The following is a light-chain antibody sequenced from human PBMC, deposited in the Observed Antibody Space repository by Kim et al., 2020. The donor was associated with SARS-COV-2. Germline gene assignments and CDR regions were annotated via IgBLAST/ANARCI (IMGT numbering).Light chain of an antibody. CDR2: KAS. CDR3: QRYDTYSKT. CDR1: QSINAR. J-gene: IGKJ1*01. Sequence: ASVGDRVTSACRASQSINARLAWYQQKPGKAPKLLISKASNLESGVPSRFSGSGSGTEFTLTISSLQPDDFATYYCQRYDTYSKTFGQGTKVDIK. V-gene: IGKV1-5*03.